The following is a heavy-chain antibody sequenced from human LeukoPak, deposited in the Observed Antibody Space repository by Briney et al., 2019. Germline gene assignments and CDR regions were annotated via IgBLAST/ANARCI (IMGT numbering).Heavy chain of an antibody. D-gene: IGHD2-15*01. V-gene: IGHV4-34*01. CDR1: GGSFSGYY. CDR3: ARGRGYCSGGSCYATP. J-gene: IGHJ5*02. Sequence: SETLSLTCAVYGGSFSGYYWSWIRQPPGKGLEWIGEINHSGSTNYNPSLKSRVTISVDTSKNQFSLKLSSVTAADTAVYYCARGRGYCSGGSCYATPWGQGTLVTVSS. CDR2: INHSGST.